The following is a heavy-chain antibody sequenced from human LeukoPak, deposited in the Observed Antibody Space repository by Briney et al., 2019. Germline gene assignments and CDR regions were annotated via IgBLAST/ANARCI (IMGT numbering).Heavy chain of an antibody. CDR2: IWYDESNN. Sequence: GGSLRLSCAASGFTFSSYGMHWVRQAPGKGLEWVAVIWYDESNNYYADSVKGRFTISRDNSKNTLYLQMNSLRAEDTAVYYCAREYNLNWFDPWGQGTLVTVSS. J-gene: IGHJ5*02. CDR1: GFTFSSYG. D-gene: IGHD1-14*01. CDR3: AREYNLNWFDP. V-gene: IGHV3-33*01.